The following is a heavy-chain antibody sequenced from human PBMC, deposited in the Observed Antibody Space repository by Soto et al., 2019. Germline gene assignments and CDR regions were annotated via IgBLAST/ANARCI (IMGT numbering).Heavy chain of an antibody. CDR2: IYTSGNT. Sequence: PSETLSLTCTVSGGSISNYYWSWIRQPAGKGLEWIGRIYTSGNTNYNPSLKGRVTMSVDMSKNQFSLKLSSVAAADTAVYYCARGDNGHNGRAFDPWGQGTLVTVSS. CDR1: GGSISNYY. CDR3: ARGDNGHNGRAFDP. J-gene: IGHJ5*02. V-gene: IGHV4-4*07. D-gene: IGHD4-17*01.